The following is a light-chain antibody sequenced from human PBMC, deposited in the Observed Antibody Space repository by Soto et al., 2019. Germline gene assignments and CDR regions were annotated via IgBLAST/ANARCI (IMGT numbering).Light chain of an antibody. CDR3: QQSYTTPIT. V-gene: IGKV1-39*01. CDR1: QTITTY. J-gene: IGKJ5*01. CDR2: GAS. Sequence: DIQLTQSPSSLSASVGYRVTITCRASQTITTYLSWFQQKPGKAPKLLVYGASRLQSGVPSRFSGSGSGTEFTLTISSLQSEDFATYYCQQSYTTPITFGQGTRLEI.